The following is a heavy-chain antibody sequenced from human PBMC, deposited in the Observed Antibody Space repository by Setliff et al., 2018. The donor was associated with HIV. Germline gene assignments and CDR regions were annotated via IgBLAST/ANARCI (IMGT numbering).Heavy chain of an antibody. J-gene: IGHJ4*02. CDR3: ASARIPTGGTSTALDY. CDR1: GDSMSGHY. D-gene: IGHD1-1*01. CDR2: IHTSGST. Sequence: SETLSLTCAVSGDSMSGHYWSWIRQSPGKKLEWIGYIHTSGSTNYNPSLKSRVTISLDTSNDRFSLRLSSVTAADTAVYYCASARIPTGGTSTALDYWGQGTLVTVSS. V-gene: IGHV4-4*08.